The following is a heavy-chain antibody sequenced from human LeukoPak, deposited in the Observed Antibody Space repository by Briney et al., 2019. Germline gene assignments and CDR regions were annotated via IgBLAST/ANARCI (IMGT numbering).Heavy chain of an antibody. CDR2: INSDGSST. Sequence: GGSLRLSCAASGFTFSSYSMNWVRQAPGKGLVWVSRINSDGSSTSYADSVKGRFTISRDNAKNTLYLRMNSLRAEDTAVYYCARGPIVLLWFGELLDYWGQGTLVTVSS. J-gene: IGHJ4*02. CDR1: GFTFSSYS. CDR3: ARGPIVLLWFGELLDY. D-gene: IGHD3-10*01. V-gene: IGHV3-74*01.